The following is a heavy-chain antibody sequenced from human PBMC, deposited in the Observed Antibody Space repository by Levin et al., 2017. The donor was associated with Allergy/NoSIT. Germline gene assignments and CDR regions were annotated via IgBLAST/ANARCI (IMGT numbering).Heavy chain of an antibody. CDR3: ARDYYASGKYYNYFDH. Sequence: GESLKISCAASGFTVSSNYMNWVRQAPGKGLEWVSIIYSGGNTYYADSVKGRFTISRDNSKNTLYLQLNSLRGEDTAVYYCARDYYASGKYYNYFDHWGQGTLVTVSS. J-gene: IGHJ4*02. CDR2: IYSGGNT. V-gene: IGHV3-53*01. D-gene: IGHD3-10*01. CDR1: GFTVSSNY.